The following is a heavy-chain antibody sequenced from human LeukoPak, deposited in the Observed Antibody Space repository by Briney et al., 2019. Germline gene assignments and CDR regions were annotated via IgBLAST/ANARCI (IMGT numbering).Heavy chain of an antibody. Sequence: GESLKISCKGSGCSFISYWIGWVRQMPGKGLEWMGIIYPGDSDTRYSPSFQGQVTISVDKSLSTAYLQWSSLKASDTAMYYCARHEGRQIESPSDYWGQGTLVTVSS. V-gene: IGHV5-51*01. CDR3: ARHEGRQIESPSDY. CDR2: IYPGDSDT. CDR1: GCSFISYW. D-gene: IGHD6-25*01. J-gene: IGHJ4*02.